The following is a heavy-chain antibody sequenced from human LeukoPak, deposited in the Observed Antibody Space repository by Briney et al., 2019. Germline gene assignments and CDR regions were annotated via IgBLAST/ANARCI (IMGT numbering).Heavy chain of an antibody. CDR1: GFTFSSYW. D-gene: IGHD4-23*01. CDR2: IRQDGSEK. Sequence: PGGCLRLSCASSGFTFSSYWLSWVRQAPGKGLEWVANIRQDGSEKYYVGSVKGRFTISRDNAKNSLYLQMNSLRAEDTAVYYCARAPDDYGGNSEGYFDYWGQGTLVTVSS. J-gene: IGHJ4*02. CDR3: ARAPDDYGGNSEGYFDY. V-gene: IGHV3-7*01.